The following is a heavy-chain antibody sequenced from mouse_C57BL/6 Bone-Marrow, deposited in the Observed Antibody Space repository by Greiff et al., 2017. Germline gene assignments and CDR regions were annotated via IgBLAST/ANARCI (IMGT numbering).Heavy chain of an antibody. Sequence: QVQLQQSGPELVKPGASVKISCKASGYAFSSSWMNWVKQRPGKGLEWIGRIYPEDGDTNYNGKFQGKATLTADKSSSTASMQLSSLTSEDSAVYFCAISYYCGISRYWGQGTTLTVSS. CDR3: AISYYCGISRY. J-gene: IGHJ2*01. CDR2: IYPEDGDT. V-gene: IGHV1-82*01. CDR1: GYAFSSSW. D-gene: IGHD1-1*01.